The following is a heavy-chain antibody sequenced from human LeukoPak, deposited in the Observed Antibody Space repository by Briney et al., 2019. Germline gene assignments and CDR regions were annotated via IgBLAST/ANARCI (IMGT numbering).Heavy chain of an antibody. D-gene: IGHD6-13*01. J-gene: IGHJ4*02. CDR2: INPNSGGT. V-gene: IGHV1-2*02. CDR1: GYTFTGYY. Sequence: GASVKVSCKASGYTFTGYYMHWVRQAPGQGLEWMGWINPNSGGTNYAQKFQGRVTMTRDTSISTAYMELSRLRSDDTAVYYCARLHGSSRSMFDYWGQGTLVTVSS. CDR3: ARLHGSSRSMFDY.